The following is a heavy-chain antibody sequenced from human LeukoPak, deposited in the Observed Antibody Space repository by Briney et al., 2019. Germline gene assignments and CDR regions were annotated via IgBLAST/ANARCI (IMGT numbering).Heavy chain of an antibody. J-gene: IGHJ5*02. CDR3: ASSRHDYLNWFDP. CDR1: GFTFSSYS. CDR2: ISSSSSTI. V-gene: IGHV3-48*04. D-gene: IGHD4-11*01. Sequence: GGSLRLSCAASGFTFSSYSMNWVRQAPGKGLEWVSYISSSSSTIYYADSVKGRFTISRDNAKNSLYLQMNSLRAEDTAVYYCASSRHDYLNWFDPWGQGTLVTVSS.